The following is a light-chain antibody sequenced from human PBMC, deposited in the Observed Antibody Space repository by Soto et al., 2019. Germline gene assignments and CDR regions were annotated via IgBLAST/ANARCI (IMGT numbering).Light chain of an antibody. J-gene: IGKJ3*01. CDR2: GAS. Sequence: EIVLTQSPGTLSLSTGERATLSCRASQSVSSSYLAWYQQKPGQAPRLLIYGASSRATGITDRFSGSGSGTDFTLTISRLEPEDFAVYYCQQYGSSPPFTFGPGTKVDIK. V-gene: IGKV3-20*01. CDR3: QQYGSSPPFT. CDR1: QSVSSSY.